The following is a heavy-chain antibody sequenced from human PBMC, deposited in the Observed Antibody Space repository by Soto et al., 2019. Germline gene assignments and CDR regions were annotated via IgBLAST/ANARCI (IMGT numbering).Heavy chain of an antibody. J-gene: IGHJ5*02. Sequence: SVTLSLTCTVSGASISGFYWSWIRKSAGKGLEWIGRIYATGTTDYNPSLKSRVMMSVDTSKTQFSLPLRSVTAADTAVYYCGRDGPKTLRDWFDPCGQG. D-gene: IGHD3-16*01. CDR1: GASISGFY. V-gene: IGHV4-4*07. CDR3: GRDGPKTLRDWFDP. CDR2: IYATGTT.